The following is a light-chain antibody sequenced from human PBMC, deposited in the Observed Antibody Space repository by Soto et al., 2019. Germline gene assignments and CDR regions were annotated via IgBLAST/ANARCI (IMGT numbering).Light chain of an antibody. V-gene: IGKV3-11*01. Sequence: RVWTQSPATLSLSPGERATLSCRASQSVSSYLAWYQQKPGQAPRLLIYDASNRATGIPARFSGSGSGTDFTLTIRSLEPEDFAVYYCQQRSNWPPLTFGGGTKVEIK. CDR3: QQRSNWPPLT. CDR2: DAS. CDR1: QSVSSY. J-gene: IGKJ4*01.